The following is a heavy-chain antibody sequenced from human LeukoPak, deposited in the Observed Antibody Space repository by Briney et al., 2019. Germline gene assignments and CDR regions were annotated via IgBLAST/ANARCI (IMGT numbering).Heavy chain of an antibody. CDR2: IIPIFGTA. D-gene: IGHD6-6*01. V-gene: IGHV1-69*13. CDR1: GYTFTGYY. J-gene: IGHJ4*02. CDR3: ARDGTPEQLVTFDY. Sequence: GASVKVSCKASGYTFTGYYMHWVRQAPGQGLEWMGGIIPIFGTANYAQKFQGRVTITADESTSTAYMELSSLRSEDTAVYYCARDGTPEQLVTFDYWGQGTLVTASS.